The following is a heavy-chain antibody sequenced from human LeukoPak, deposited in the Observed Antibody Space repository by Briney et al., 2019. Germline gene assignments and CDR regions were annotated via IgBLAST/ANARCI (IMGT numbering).Heavy chain of an antibody. D-gene: IGHD2-15*01. Sequence: SETLSLTCAVYGGSFSGYYWSWIRQPPGKGLEWIGEINHSGSTNYNPSLKSQVTISVDTSKNQFSLKLSSVTAADTAVYYCARGRQRKDFLFDYWGQGTLVTVSS. CDR1: GGSFSGYY. CDR2: INHSGST. V-gene: IGHV4-34*01. J-gene: IGHJ4*02. CDR3: ARGRQRKDFLFDY.